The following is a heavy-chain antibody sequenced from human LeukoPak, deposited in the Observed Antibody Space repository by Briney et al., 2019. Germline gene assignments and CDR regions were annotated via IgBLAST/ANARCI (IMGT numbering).Heavy chain of an antibody. CDR3: AREESSGWWLRGAFDI. J-gene: IGHJ3*02. CDR1: GGSFGGYY. V-gene: IGHV4-34*01. CDR2: INDSGSS. D-gene: IGHD6-19*01. Sequence: PSETLSLTCAVYGGSFGGYYWSWIRQPPGKGLEWIGEINDSGSSNYIPSLKSRVTISVDTSKNQFSLKLSSVTAADTAVYYCAREESSGWWLRGAFDIWGQGTMVTVSS.